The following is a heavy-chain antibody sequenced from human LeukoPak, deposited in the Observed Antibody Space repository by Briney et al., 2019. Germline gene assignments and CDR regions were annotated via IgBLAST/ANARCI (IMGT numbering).Heavy chain of an antibody. CDR2: ISSSSTYI. CDR1: RFTFSGYS. CDR3: ARGVTAMAPYYYYYYMDV. D-gene: IGHD5-18*01. J-gene: IGHJ6*03. Sequence: GGSLRLSCAASRFTFSGYSMNWVRQAPGKGLEWVSSISSSSTYIYYADSVKGRFTISRDNAQNSLYLQMNSLRAEDTAVYHCARGVTAMAPYYYYYYMDVWGKGTTVTVSS. V-gene: IGHV3-21*01.